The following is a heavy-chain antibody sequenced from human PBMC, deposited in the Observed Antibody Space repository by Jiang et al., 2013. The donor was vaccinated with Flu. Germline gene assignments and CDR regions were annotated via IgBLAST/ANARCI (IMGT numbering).Heavy chain of an antibody. CDR1: GGSISSSSYY. D-gene: IGHD6-19*01. CDR3: ARVEGGQWLGDGWFDP. CDR2: LLQWEH. J-gene: IGHJ5*02. V-gene: IGHV4-39*07. Sequence: TCTVSGGSISSSSYYVGLDPHAPREGAGVDWEYLLQWEHQLQPSLKSRVTISVDTSKNQFSLKLSSVTAADTAVYYCARVEGGQWLGDGWFDPWGQGTLVTVSS.